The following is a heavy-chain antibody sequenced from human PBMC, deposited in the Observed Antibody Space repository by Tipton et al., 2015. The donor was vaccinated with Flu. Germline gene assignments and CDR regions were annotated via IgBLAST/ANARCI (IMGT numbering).Heavy chain of an antibody. CDR2: IYINDKT. CDR1: AFSLTDNY. V-gene: IGHV3-53*01. D-gene: IGHD5-24*01. Sequence: GSLRLSCAISAFSLTDNYVSWVRQAPGKGLEWVSLIYINDKTYYSDSVKGRFTVSRDMSKNTLYLQMDNLRADDTAVYYCARGIPDRDRDYWGQGTQVTVSS. J-gene: IGHJ4*02. CDR3: ARGIPDRDRDY.